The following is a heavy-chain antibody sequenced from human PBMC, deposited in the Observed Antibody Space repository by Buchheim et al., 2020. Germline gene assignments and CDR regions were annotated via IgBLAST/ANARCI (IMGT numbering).Heavy chain of an antibody. J-gene: IGHJ5*01. CDR3: ARQPNNWLDF. V-gene: IGHV3-74*01. CDR1: GFTFSSYY. CDR2: IRGDGPSP. Sequence: EVQLVESGGGLVQPGGSLRLSCAASGFTFSSYYMHWVRQVPGKGLVWVSRIRGDGPSPNYADSVKGRFTISRDNAQNTMFLQMNSLRAEDTAVYYCARQPNNWLDFWGQGTL.